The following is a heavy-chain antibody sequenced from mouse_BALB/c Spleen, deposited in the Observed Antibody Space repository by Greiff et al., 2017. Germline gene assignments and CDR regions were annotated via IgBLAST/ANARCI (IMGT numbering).Heavy chain of an antibody. Sequence: EVHLVESGGGLVQPGGSMKLSCVASGFTFSNYWMNWVRQSPEKGLEWVAEIRLKSNNYATHYAESVKGRFTISRDDSKSSVYLQMNNLRAEDTGIYYCTGAIYYDYVEFAYWGQGTLVTVSA. J-gene: IGHJ3*01. CDR1: GFTFSNYW. V-gene: IGHV6-6*02. D-gene: IGHD2-4*01. CDR3: TGAIYYDYVEFAY. CDR2: IRLKSNNYAT.